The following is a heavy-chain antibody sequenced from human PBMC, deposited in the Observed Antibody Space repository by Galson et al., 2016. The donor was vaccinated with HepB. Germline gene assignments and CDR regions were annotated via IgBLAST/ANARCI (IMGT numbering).Heavy chain of an antibody. V-gene: IGHV4-59*13. CDR3: ARDKGIATSGGFDF. D-gene: IGHD1-1*01. J-gene: IGHJ4*02. CDR1: GDSINEYY. Sequence: SETLSLTCTVSGDSINEYYWSWIRQSPGKGLEWIGYVFHSGNANYNPSLKSRVTLSINTSKKQFSLRLNSVTAADTALYYCARDKGIATSGGFDFWGQGTLVTVSS. CDR2: VFHSGNA.